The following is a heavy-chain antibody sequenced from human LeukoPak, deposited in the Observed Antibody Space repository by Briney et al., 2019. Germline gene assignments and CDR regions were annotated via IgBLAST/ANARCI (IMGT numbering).Heavy chain of an antibody. Sequence: SETLSLTCTISGGSISSDYWGWIRQPPGKGLEWIGNIYFGGSTYYNPSLKSRVTISIDTSKKHFSLKLSSVTAADTAVYYCARTDIYYPYDTFDIWGQGTMVTVSS. CDR1: GGSISSDY. CDR2: IYFGGST. J-gene: IGHJ3*02. CDR3: ARTDIYYPYDTFDI. D-gene: IGHD1-26*01. V-gene: IGHV4-39*07.